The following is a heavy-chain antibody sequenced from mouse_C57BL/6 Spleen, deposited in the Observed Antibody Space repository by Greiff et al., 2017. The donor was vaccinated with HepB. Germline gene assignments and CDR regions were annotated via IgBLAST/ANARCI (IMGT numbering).Heavy chain of an antibody. J-gene: IGHJ2*01. CDR2: IYPGSGNT. D-gene: IGHD1-1*01. CDR1: GYTFTDYY. Sequence: VQLRQSGAELVRPGASVKLSCKASGYTFTDYYINWVKQRPGQGLEWIARIYPGSGNTYYNEKFKGKATLTAEKSSSTAYMQLSSLTSEDSAVYFCARREFYYGSSYYFDYWGQGTTLTVSS. V-gene: IGHV1-76*01. CDR3: ARREFYYGSSYYFDY.